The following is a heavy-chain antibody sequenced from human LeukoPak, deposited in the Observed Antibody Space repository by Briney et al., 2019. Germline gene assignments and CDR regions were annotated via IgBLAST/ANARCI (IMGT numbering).Heavy chain of an antibody. J-gene: IGHJ4*02. D-gene: IGHD5-12*01. Sequence: GGSLRLSCAASGFTFSSYEMNWVRQAPGKGLEWVSYISSSGSTIYYADSVKGRFTIPRDNAKNSLYLQMNSLRAEDTAVYYCARGHGGYGNYFDYWGQGTLVTVSS. CDR3: ARGHGGYGNYFDY. CDR2: ISSSGSTI. CDR1: GFTFSSYE. V-gene: IGHV3-48*03.